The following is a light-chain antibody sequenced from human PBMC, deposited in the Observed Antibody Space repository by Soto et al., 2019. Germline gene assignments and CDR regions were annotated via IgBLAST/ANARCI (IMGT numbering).Light chain of an antibody. J-gene: IGKJ1*01. V-gene: IGKV3-20*01. CDR3: QQHGSSPPSWT. Sequence: ETVLTQSPGTLSLSPGERATLFCRASQSVSSSYLAWYQQKPGQAPRLLIYGASNRATGIPDRFSGSGSGKDFPLSISRPEPEDFAVYYCQQHGSSPPSWTFGQGTKVEIK. CDR1: QSVSSSY. CDR2: GAS.